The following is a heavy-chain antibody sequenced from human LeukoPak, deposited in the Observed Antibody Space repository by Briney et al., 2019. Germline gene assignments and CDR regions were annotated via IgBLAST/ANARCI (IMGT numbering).Heavy chain of an antibody. CDR2: ISWDGGST. V-gene: IGHV3-43*01. Sequence: GGSLRLSCAASGFTFDDYTMYWVRQAPGKGLEWVSLISWDGGSTYYADSVKGRFTISRDNSKNSLYLQMNSLRTEDTALYYCAKEGVEYAFMDVWGKGTTVTISS. CDR1: GFTFDDYT. D-gene: IGHD2-2*01. CDR3: AKEGVEYAFMDV. J-gene: IGHJ6*04.